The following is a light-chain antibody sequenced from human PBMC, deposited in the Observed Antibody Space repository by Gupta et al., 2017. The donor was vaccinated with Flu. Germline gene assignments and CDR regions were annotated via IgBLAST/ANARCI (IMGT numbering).Light chain of an antibody. Sequence: QSALTQPPSASGSPGQAVAISCNGTSSDIGRYNYVSWYQQYPGKHLKLIIDERTKRPSGVPDRFSGSKSGNTASLTVARRQAEDEDDYYCSSYGDSRVFGTGTKVTVL. CDR1: SSDIGRYNY. CDR3: SSYGDSRV. V-gene: IGLV2-8*01. CDR2: ERT. J-gene: IGLJ1*01.